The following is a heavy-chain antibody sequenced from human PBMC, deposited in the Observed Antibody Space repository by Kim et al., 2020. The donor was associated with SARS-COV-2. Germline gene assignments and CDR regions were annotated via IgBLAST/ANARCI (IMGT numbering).Heavy chain of an antibody. CDR3: ARGDHYPSYDYGDYGGMDY. CDR1: GGSISSGGYY. J-gene: IGHJ4*02. V-gene: IGHV4-31*03. Sequence: SETLSLTCTVSGGSISSGGYYWSWIRQHPGQGLEWIGYIYYSGSTYYNPFLKSRVTISVDTSKNQFSLKLSSVTAADTAVYFCARGDHYPSYDYGDYGGMDYWGQGALVTVSS. CDR2: IYYSGST. D-gene: IGHD4-17*01.